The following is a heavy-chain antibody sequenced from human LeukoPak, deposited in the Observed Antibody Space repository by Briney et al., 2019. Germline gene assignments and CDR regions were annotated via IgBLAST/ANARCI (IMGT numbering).Heavy chain of an antibody. V-gene: IGHV4-4*07. CDR3: ARDTGKSGYPDY. Sequence: SETLSLTCTVSGGSISSYYWSWIRQPAGKAPEWIARIYSSGIINYNPSLKSRVTMSLDNSKNQLSLKLSYVTAADTAVYYCARDTGKSGYPDYWGQGTLVTVSS. D-gene: IGHD3-3*01. CDR1: GGSISSYY. J-gene: IGHJ4*02. CDR2: IYSSGII.